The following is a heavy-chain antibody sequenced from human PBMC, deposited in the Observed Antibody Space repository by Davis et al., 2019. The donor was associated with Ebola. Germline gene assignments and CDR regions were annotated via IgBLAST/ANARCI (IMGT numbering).Heavy chain of an antibody. CDR2: IYGDDIK. V-gene: IGHV2-5*02. D-gene: IGHD3-10*01. CDR3: ANRHYGSGSYSFFDY. Sequence: TLSLTCTVSGGSMSSSSYYWGWIRQPPGKALEWLAVIYGDDIKRYSPSLRSRLTITKDTSKNQVVLTMTKMDPVDTATYYCANRHYGSGSYSFFDYWGQGALVTVSS. J-gene: IGHJ4*02. CDR1: GGSMSSSSYY.